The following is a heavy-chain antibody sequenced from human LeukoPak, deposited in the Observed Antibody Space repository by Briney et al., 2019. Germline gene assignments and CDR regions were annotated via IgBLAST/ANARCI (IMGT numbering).Heavy chain of an antibody. J-gene: IGHJ4*02. CDR3: ARERGYCSGGSCFPPDY. D-gene: IGHD2-15*01. CDR2: IRQDGNEK. V-gene: IGHV3-7*01. CDR1: GFTFSNYW. Sequence: GGSLRLSCVGSGFTFSNYWMSWVRQAPGKGLEWVASIRQDGNEKYSVDSVKGRFTISRENGKNPLYLQMNSLRADDTAVYYCARERGYCSGGSCFPPDYWGQGTLVTVSS.